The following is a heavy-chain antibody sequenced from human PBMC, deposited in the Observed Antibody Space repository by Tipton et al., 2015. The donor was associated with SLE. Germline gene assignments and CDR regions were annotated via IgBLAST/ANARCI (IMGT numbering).Heavy chain of an antibody. J-gene: IGHJ4*02. CDR1: GFTFSDHW. V-gene: IGHV3-74*01. CDR2: VNTDGKST. CDR3: VREGKKWNDFSS. D-gene: IGHD1-1*01. Sequence: GSLRLSCAASGFTFSDHWMHWVRQVPGKGLLWVSRVNTDGKSTSYADSVKGRFTISRDNAKNTLYLQMNSLRAEDTSIYYCVREGKKWNDFSSWGQGTLVTVSS.